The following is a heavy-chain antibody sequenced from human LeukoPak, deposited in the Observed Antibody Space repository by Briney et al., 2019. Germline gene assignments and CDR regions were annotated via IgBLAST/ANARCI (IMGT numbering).Heavy chain of an antibody. V-gene: IGHV3-23*01. D-gene: IGHD3-10*01. Sequence: GGSLRLSCAASGFTFSSYAMSWVRQAPGKGLEWVSAISGSGVGTYYADSVKGRSTISRDNSGNTLYLQMNSLRAEDTAVYYCAKAFLLNPDTMVRGDTFDYWGQGTLVTVSS. J-gene: IGHJ4*02. CDR1: GFTFSSYA. CDR3: AKAFLLNPDTMVRGDTFDY. CDR2: ISGSGVGT.